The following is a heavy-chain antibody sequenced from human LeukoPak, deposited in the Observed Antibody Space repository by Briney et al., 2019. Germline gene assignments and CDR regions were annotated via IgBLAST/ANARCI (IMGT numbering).Heavy chain of an antibody. CDR1: GGSISGYF. V-gene: IGHV4-4*07. Sequence: SETLSLTCTVSGGSISGYFWSWIRQPAGKGLEWIGRIYSSGSNNYNPSLKSRVTMSLDTSKNHLSLNLSSVTAADTAVYYCAKEPTSGRKPTSGPTLDYLGQGTLVTVSS. CDR3: AKEPTSGRKPTSGPTLDY. CDR2: IYSSGSN. D-gene: IGHD5-12*01. J-gene: IGHJ4*02.